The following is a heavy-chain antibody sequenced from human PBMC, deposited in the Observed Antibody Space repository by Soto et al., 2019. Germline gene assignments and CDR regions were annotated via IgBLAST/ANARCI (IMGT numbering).Heavy chain of an antibody. D-gene: IGHD3-10*01. CDR1: GFTFSSYA. CDR3: AKDQPSYYYDLGELPAY. J-gene: IGHJ4*02. V-gene: IGHV3-23*01. Sequence: PGGSLRLSCAASGFTFSSYAMSWVRQAPGKGLEWVSAISGSGGSTYYADSVKGRFTISRDNSKNTLYLQMNSLRAEDTAVYYCAKDQPSYYYDLGELPAYWGQGTLVTVSS. CDR2: ISGSGGST.